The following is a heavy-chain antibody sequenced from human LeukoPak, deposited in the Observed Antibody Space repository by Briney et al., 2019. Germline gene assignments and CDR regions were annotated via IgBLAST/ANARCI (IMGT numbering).Heavy chain of an antibody. CDR3: ARTTVTTMGGFDY. Sequence: GASVKVSCKASGYTFTSYDINWVRQATGQGLEWMGWMNPNSGNTGYAQKFQGRVTMTWNTSISTAYMELSSLRSEDTAVYYCARTTVTTMGGFDYWGQGTLVTVSS. CDR2: MNPNSGNT. J-gene: IGHJ4*02. CDR1: GYTFTSYD. D-gene: IGHD4-17*01. V-gene: IGHV1-8*01.